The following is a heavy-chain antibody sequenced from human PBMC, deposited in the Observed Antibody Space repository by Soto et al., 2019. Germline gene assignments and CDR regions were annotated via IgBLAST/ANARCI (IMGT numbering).Heavy chain of an antibody. CDR1: GFTFSSYA. V-gene: IGHV3-23*01. CDR2: ISGSGGST. CDR3: AKGPSPTYYDFWSGYLPDDY. D-gene: IGHD3-3*01. Sequence: EVQLLESGGGLVQPGGSLRLSCAASGFTFSSYAMSWVRQAPGKGLEWVSAISGSGGSTYYADSVKGRFTISRDNSKNALYLQVNSMRDEDTAVYYCAKGPSPTYYDFWSGYLPDDYWGQGTLVTVSS. J-gene: IGHJ4*02.